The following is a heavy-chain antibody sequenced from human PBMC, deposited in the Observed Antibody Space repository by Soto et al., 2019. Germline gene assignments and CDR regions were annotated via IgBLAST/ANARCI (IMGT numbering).Heavy chain of an antibody. CDR3: ARGVLH. V-gene: IGHV4-31*03. Sequence: QVQLQESGPGLVQPSQTLSLTCTVSGGSISSGGYYWSWIRHHPGTGLEWMGHISYSGSPYYNTSLKSRVTISVDTSRNQFSLIVNSVTAADTAVYYCARGVLHWGQGTLVTVSS. CDR1: GGSISSGGYY. CDR2: ISYSGSP. J-gene: IGHJ4*01.